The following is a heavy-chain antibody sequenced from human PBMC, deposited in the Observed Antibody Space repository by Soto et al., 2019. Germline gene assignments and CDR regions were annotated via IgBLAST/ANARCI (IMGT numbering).Heavy chain of an antibody. D-gene: IGHD5-18*01. Sequence: QVQLQESGPGLVKPSETLSLTCTVSGGSISSYYWSWIRQPPGKGLEWIGYIYYSGSTNYNPSLXGXVXIXLDTSKHQFSLKLSSVTAADTAVYYCARRYGSCFDSWGQGTLVTVSS. CDR1: GGSISSYY. CDR3: ARRYGSCFDS. V-gene: IGHV4-59*08. CDR2: IYYSGST. J-gene: IGHJ4*02.